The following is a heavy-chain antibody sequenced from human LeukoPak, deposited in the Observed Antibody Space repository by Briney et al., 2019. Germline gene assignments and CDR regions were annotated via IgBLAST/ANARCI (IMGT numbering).Heavy chain of an antibody. V-gene: IGHV1-69*13. CDR2: IIPIFGTA. CDR1: GYTFTTYY. CDR3: ARAIIAVADEYSYGMDV. J-gene: IGHJ6*02. D-gene: IGHD6-19*01. Sequence: SVKVSCKASGYTFTTYYMHWVRQAPGQGLEWMGGIIPIFGTANYAQKFQGRVTITADESTSTAYMELSSLRSEDTAVYYCARAIIAVADEYSYGMDVWGQGTTVTVSS.